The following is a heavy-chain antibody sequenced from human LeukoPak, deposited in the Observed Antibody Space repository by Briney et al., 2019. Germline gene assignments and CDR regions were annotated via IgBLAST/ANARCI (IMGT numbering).Heavy chain of an antibody. CDR2: IYHSGST. CDR1: GGSISSGGYY. D-gene: IGHD3-10*01. J-gene: IGHJ5*02. CDR3: ARVAFGETYNWFDP. V-gene: IGHV4-30-2*01. Sequence: PSQTLSLTCNVSGGSISSGGYYWSWIRQHPGKGLEWIGYIYHSGSTYYNPSLKSRVTISVDRSENQFSLKLSSVTAADTAVYYCARVAFGETYNWFDPWGQGTLVTVSS.